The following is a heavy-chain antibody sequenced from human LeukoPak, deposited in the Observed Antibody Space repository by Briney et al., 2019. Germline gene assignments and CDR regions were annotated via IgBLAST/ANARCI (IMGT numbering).Heavy chain of an antibody. D-gene: IGHD6-19*01. CDR3: AREGGQWLVRKSWFDP. CDR1: GDSVSSNSAA. J-gene: IGHJ5*02. Sequence: SQTLSLTCAISGDSVSSNSAAWNWIRQSPSRGLEWLGRTYYRSKWHNDYAVSVKSRITINPDTSKNQFSLQLNSVTPEDTAVYYCAREGGQWLVRKSWFDPWGQGTLVTVSS. V-gene: IGHV6-1*01. CDR2: TYYRSKWHN.